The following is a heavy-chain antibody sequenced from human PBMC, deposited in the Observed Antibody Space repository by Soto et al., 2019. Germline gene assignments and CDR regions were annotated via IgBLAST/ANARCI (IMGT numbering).Heavy chain of an antibody. D-gene: IGHD2-15*01. CDR1: GYTFSTYA. CDR3: AKIIDGGGLDY. Sequence: GSLSLSCEASGYTFSTYAMSWVRQAPGKGLEWVSSISGDGGVTYYVDSVKGRFTISRDRSKSTLYLLMNGLRVEDTALYYCAKIIDGGGLDYWGQGTLVTVSS. V-gene: IGHV3-23*01. J-gene: IGHJ4*02. CDR2: ISGDGGVT.